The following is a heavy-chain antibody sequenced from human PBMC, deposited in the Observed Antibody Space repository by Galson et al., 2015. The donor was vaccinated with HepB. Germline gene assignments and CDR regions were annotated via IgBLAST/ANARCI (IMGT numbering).Heavy chain of an antibody. J-gene: IGHJ5*02. CDR3: ARANGSGRDWFDP. V-gene: IGHV1-46*01. CDR2: INPSGGST. D-gene: IGHD3-10*01. Sequence: VKVSCKASGYTFTSYYMHWVRQAPGQGLEWMGIINPSGGSTSYAQKFQGRVTMTRDTSTSTVYMELSSLRSEDTAVYYCARANGSGRDWFDPWGQGTLVTVSS. CDR1: GYTFTSYY.